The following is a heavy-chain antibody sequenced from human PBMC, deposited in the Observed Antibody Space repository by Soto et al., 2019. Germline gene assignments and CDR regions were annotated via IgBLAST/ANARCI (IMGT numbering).Heavy chain of an antibody. CDR2: IDPSGGDT. CDR1: GYTFNRHY. V-gene: IGHV1-46*02. CDR3: AKRRGVGLTRSSFDY. Sequence: QVQLVQSGAEVRKPGASVKVSCKASGYTFNRHYIQWVRQAPGQGLEWMGMIDPSGGDTNYAKKFQGRVTLTSDTSTSTVYMKLSSVRSEDTAVYYCAKRRGVGLTRSSFDYWGPGTLVIVSS. J-gene: IGHJ4*02. D-gene: IGHD1-26*01.